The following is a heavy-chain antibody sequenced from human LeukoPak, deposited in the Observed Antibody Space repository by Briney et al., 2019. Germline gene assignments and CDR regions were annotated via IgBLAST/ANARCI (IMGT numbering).Heavy chain of an antibody. J-gene: IGHJ4*02. CDR1: GFSLSINS. CDR2: ISRDGDKT. Sequence: GGSLRLSCAVSGFSLSINSMCWVRQAPGKGLEWVSGISRDGDKTYYVDSVEGRYTISRDTSKNTLYLQMDTLRVEDTATCYCAKEEVPNDYWGQGTLVTVSS. V-gene: IGHV3-23*01. CDR3: AKEEVPNDY.